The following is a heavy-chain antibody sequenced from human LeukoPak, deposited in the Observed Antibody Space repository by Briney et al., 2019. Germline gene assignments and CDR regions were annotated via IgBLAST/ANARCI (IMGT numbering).Heavy chain of an antibody. CDR2: IYPGDSVT. J-gene: IGHJ4*02. CDR1: GYTFANFR. D-gene: IGHD5-24*01. CDR3: ARRGDGYNLNFDY. Sequence: GESLKISCKASGYTFANFRIGWVRQMPGKGLEWMGIIYPGDSVTRYSPSFQGQVTISADKSISTAYLQWSSLKASDTAMYYCARRGDGYNLNFDYWGQGTLVTVSS. V-gene: IGHV5-51*01.